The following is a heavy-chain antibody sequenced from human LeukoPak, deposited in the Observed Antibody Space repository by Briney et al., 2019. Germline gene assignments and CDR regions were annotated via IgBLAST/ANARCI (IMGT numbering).Heavy chain of an antibody. D-gene: IGHD3-16*01. J-gene: IGHJ6*03. CDR3: VKIGTSFDYYYYYMDV. Sequence: GGSLRLSCAASGFTFSSYAMSWVRQAPGKGLEWVSAISGSGGSTYYADSVKGRFTISRDNSKNALYLQMNSLRAEDTAVYYCVKIGTSFDYYYYYMDVWGKGTTVTISS. CDR1: GFTFSSYA. CDR2: ISGSGGST. V-gene: IGHV3-23*01.